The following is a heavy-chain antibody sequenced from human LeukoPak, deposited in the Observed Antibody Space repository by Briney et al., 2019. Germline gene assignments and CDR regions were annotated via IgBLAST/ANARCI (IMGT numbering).Heavy chain of an antibody. D-gene: IGHD3-16*01. CDR1: GFTFSSYE. CDR3: ATLPGDEMHYDY. V-gene: IGHV3-48*03. J-gene: IGHJ4*02. CDR2: ISSSGFNI. Sequence: PGGSLRLSCAVSGFTFSSYEMNWVRQAPGKGLEWVSYISSSGFNIYYADSVKGRFTISRDNAKNSLYLQMNSLRPDDTAVYYCATLPGDEMHYDYWGQGTLVTVSS.